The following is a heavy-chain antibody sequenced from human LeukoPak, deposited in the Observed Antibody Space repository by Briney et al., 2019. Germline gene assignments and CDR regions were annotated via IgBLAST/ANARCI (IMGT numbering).Heavy chain of an antibody. D-gene: IGHD2-2*02. CDR3: VRYTRRYPFDY. Sequence: GGSLRLSCAASGFTFSNYWMSWVRQAPGKGLERVANIKEDGSEKYYVDSVRGRFTISRDNAKNSLSLQMNSLRAEDTAVYYCVRYTRRYPFDYWGQGTVVTVSS. J-gene: IGHJ4*02. V-gene: IGHV3-7*04. CDR1: GFTFSNYW. CDR2: IKEDGSEK.